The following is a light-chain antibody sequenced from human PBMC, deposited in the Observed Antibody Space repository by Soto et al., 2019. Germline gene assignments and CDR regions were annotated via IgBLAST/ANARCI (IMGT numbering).Light chain of an antibody. V-gene: IGLV2-14*01. CDR2: EVS. J-gene: IGLJ1*01. Sequence: QSGLTQPASVSGSPGQSITISCTGISSVVGGYTYVSWYQQHPGKAPKLLLYEVSNRPSGVSNRFSGSKSGNTASLTISGLQAEDEADYYCSSYTSSNTYVFGSGTKVTVL. CDR1: SSVVGGYTY. CDR3: SSYTSSNTYV.